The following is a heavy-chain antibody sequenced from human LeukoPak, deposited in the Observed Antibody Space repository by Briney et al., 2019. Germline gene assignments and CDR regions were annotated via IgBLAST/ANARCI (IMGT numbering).Heavy chain of an antibody. CDR1: GYTFTGYY. V-gene: IGHV1-2*02. Sequence: ASVKVSCKASGYTFTGYYMHWVRQAPGQGLEWMGWINPNSGGTNYAQKFQGRVTMTRDTPISTAYMELSRLRSDDTAVYYRARGLGLRPIAVAGTFGYWGQGTLVTVSS. CDR3: ARGLGLRPIAVAGTFGY. D-gene: IGHD6-19*01. CDR2: INPNSGGT. J-gene: IGHJ4*02.